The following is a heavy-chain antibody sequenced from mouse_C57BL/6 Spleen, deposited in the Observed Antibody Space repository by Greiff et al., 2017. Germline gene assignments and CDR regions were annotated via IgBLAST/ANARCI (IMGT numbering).Heavy chain of an antibody. CDR1: GYTFTDYY. CDR3: YSNYPRWYFDV. Sequence: VQLQQSGPELVKPGASVKISCKASGYTFTDYYMNWVKQSHGKSLEWIGDINPNNGGTSYNQKFKGKATLTVDKSSSTAYMELRSLTSEDSAVYYCYSNYPRWYFDVWGTGTTVTVSS. J-gene: IGHJ1*03. D-gene: IGHD2-5*01. CDR2: INPNNGGT. V-gene: IGHV1-26*01.